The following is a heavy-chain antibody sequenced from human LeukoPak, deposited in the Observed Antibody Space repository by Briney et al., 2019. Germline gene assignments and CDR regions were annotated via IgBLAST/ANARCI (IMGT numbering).Heavy chain of an antibody. D-gene: IGHD3-10*01. CDR2: INPNIGGT. CDR3: TRDLLYYYGSGLDY. CDR1: GYTFTSYG. V-gene: IGHV1-2*02. J-gene: IGHJ4*02. Sequence: ASVKVSCTASGYTFTSYGISWVRQAPGQGLEWMGWINPNIGGTNYAQKFQGRVTMTRDTSISTAYMELSRLRSDDTAVYYCTRDLLYYYGSGLDYWGQGTLVTVSS.